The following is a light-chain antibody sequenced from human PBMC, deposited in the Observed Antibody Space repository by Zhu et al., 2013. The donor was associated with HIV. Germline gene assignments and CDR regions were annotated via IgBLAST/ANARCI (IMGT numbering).Light chain of an antibody. V-gene: IGLV3-1*01. Sequence: SYELTQPPSVSVSPGQTASITCSGDKLGNRYASWYQQRPGQSPVLVIYQSTKRPSGIPERFSGSKSGNTATLTISGTQAMDEADYYCQAWDSISVVFGGGTKLTVL. CDR2: QST. CDR3: QAWDSISVV. CDR1: KLGNRY. J-gene: IGLJ3*02.